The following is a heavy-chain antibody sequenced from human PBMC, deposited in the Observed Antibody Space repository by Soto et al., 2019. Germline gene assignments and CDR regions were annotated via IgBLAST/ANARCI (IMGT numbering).Heavy chain of an antibody. V-gene: IGHV2-5*02. CDR1: GFSLSTSGVG. J-gene: IGHJ3*02. CDR3: AHSSAYSSGWWENDAFDI. D-gene: IGHD6-19*01. Sequence: QITLKESGPPLVKPTQTLTLTCTFSGFSLSTSGVGVGWIRQPPGKALEWLALIYWDDDKRYSPSLKSRLTSTKDTSKNQVVLTMTNMDPVDTATYYCAHSSAYSSGWWENDAFDIWGQGTMVTVSS. CDR2: IYWDDDK.